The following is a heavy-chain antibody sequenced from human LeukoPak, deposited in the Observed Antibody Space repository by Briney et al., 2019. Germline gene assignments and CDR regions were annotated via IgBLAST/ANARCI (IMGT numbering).Heavy chain of an antibody. Sequence: SETLSLTCTVSGGSISSYYWSWIRQPPGKGLEWIGYIYYSGSTNYNPSLKSRVTISVDTSKNQFSLELSSVTAADTAVYYCARGTYYYDSSGYYYFDYWGQGTLVTVSS. D-gene: IGHD3-22*01. CDR2: IYYSGST. CDR1: GGSISSYY. V-gene: IGHV4-59*01. CDR3: ARGTYYYDSSGYYYFDY. J-gene: IGHJ4*02.